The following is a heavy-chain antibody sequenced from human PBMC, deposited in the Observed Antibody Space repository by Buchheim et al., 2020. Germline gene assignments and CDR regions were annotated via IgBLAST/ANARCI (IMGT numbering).Heavy chain of an antibody. CDR2: IYYSGST. Sequence: QVQLQESGPGLVKPSETLSVTCTVSGGSVSSSNYYWSWIRQPPGKGLEWIGYIYYSGSTNYSPSLKSRVTISVDTSKDQFSLKLSSVTAADTAVYYCARTSIQYHFDSWGQGTL. J-gene: IGHJ4*02. CDR1: GGSVSSSNYY. CDR3: ARTSIQYHFDS. D-gene: IGHD4-11*01. V-gene: IGHV4-61*01.